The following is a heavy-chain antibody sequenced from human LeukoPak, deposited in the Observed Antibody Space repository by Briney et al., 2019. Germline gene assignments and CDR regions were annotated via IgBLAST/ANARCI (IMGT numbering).Heavy chain of an antibody. CDR3: ARGSWKAIDY. CDR1: GGSISSYY. J-gene: IGHJ4*02. CDR2: IYTSGSP. D-gene: IGHD1-1*01. V-gene: IGHV4-4*07. Sequence: PSETLSLTCTVSGGSISSYYWSWLRQPAGKGVEWIGRIYTSGSPNYNPSLKSRVTMSVDTSKNQFSLKLSSVTAADTAVYYCARGSWKAIDYWGQGTLVTGSS.